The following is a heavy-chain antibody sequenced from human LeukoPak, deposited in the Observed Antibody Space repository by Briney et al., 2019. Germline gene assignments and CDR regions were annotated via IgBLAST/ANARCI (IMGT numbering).Heavy chain of an antibody. CDR1: GGSISSGGYY. J-gene: IGHJ4*02. Sequence: SETLSLTCTVSGGSISSGGYYWSWIRQHPGKGLEWIGYIYYSGSTNYNPSLKSRVTISVDTSKNQFSLKLSSVTAADTAVYYCARVIAYYYDSSGYFDYWGQGTLVTVSS. CDR2: IYYSGST. D-gene: IGHD3-22*01. V-gene: IGHV4-31*03. CDR3: ARVIAYYYDSSGYFDY.